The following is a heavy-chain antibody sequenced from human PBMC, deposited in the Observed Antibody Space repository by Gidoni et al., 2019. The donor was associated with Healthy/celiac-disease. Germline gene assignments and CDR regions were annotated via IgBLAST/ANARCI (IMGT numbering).Heavy chain of an antibody. Sequence: QVQLVQSGAEVKKPGASVKVSCKASGYTFTGHYMHWVRQAPGQGLEWMGWINPNSGGTNYAQKFQGRVTMTRDTSSSTAYMELSRLRSDDTAVYYCARDRSIAARPAYYYYGMDVWGQGTTVTVSS. CDR3: ARDRSIAARPAYYYYGMDV. CDR2: INPNSGGT. CDR1: GYTFTGHY. J-gene: IGHJ6*02. D-gene: IGHD6-6*01. V-gene: IGHV1-2*02.